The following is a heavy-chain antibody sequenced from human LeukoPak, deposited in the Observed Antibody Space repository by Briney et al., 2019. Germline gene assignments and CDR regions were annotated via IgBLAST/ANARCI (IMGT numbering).Heavy chain of an antibody. D-gene: IGHD3-22*01. CDR1: GYTFTGYY. J-gene: IGHJ6*02. CDR3: ARDQVSSSGYYPRHGMDV. CDR2: INPNSGGT. V-gene: IGHV1-2*04. Sequence: EASVKVSCKASGYTFTGYYMHWVRQAPGQGLEWMGWINPNSGGTNYAQKFQDWVTMTRDTSISTAYMELSRLRSDDTAVYYCARDQVSSSGYYPRHGMDVWGQGTTVTVSS.